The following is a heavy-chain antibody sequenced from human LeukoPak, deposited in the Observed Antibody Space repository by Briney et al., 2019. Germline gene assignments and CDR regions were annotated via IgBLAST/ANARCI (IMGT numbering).Heavy chain of an antibody. Sequence: GGSLRLSCAASGFTFSSYAMHWVRQAPGKGLEYVSAISTDGGSPYYANSVKGRFTISRDNSKNMLYLQMGSLRTEDMAVYYCARWSSTSCYDYWGQGTLVTVSS. CDR2: ISTDGGSP. CDR3: ARWSSTSCYDY. D-gene: IGHD2-2*01. CDR1: GFTFSSYA. J-gene: IGHJ4*02. V-gene: IGHV3-64*01.